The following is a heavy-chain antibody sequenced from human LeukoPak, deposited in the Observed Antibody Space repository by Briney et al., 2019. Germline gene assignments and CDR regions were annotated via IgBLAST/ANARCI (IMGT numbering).Heavy chain of an antibody. CDR1: GGSISSYY. CDR2: IYYSGST. D-gene: IGHD5-24*01. CDR3: ARVSRDGYNWEDFDY. V-gene: IGHV4-59*01. Sequence: SETLSLTCTVSGGSISSYYWSWIRQPPGKGLEWIGYIYYSGSTNYNPSLKSRVTTSVDTSKNQFSLKLSSVTAADTAVYYCARVSRDGYNWEDFDYWGQGTPVTVSS. J-gene: IGHJ4*02.